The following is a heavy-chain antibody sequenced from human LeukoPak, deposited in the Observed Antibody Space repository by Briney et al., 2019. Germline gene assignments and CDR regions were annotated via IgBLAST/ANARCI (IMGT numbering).Heavy chain of an antibody. V-gene: IGHV4-34*01. CDR2: INHSGST. CDR3: AREVTKRPEPGILFSHWFDP. Sequence: KPSETLSLTCAVYGGSFSGYYWSWIRQPPGKGLEWIGEINHSGSTNYNPSLKSRVTIPVDTSKNQFSLRLSSVTAADSPVYYCAREVTKRPEPGILFSHWFDPWGQGTLVTVSS. J-gene: IGHJ5*02. CDR1: GGSFSGYY. D-gene: IGHD1-14*01.